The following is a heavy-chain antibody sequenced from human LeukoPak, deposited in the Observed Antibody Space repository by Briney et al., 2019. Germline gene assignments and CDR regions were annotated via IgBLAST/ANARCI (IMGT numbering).Heavy chain of an antibody. CDR3: AIDVVVVPAAIHYGMDV. Sequence: ETLSLTCAVYGGSFSDYFWGWIRQPPGKGLEWIGEINHSGRTYYNPSLKSRVTISVDTSKNQFSLNLSSVTAADTAVYYCAIDVVVVPAAIHYGMDVWGQGTTVTVSS. J-gene: IGHJ6*02. CDR1: GGSFSDYF. D-gene: IGHD2-2*01. CDR2: INHSGRT. V-gene: IGHV4-34*01.